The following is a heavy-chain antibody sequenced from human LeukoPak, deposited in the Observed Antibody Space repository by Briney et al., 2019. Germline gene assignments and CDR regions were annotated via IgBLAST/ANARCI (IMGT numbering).Heavy chain of an antibody. Sequence: SETLSLTCTVSGASISSGCNYWGWIRHSPGKGLEWIGRIYTSGSTNYNPSRKSRVTMSVDTSKNQSSLKLSSVTAADTAVYYCAGLGTSIAARPQQYYYYYMDVWGKGTTVTVSS. D-gene: IGHD6-6*01. J-gene: IGHJ6*03. V-gene: IGHV4-61*02. CDR2: IYTSGST. CDR1: GASISSGCNY. CDR3: AGLGTSIAARPQQYYYYYMDV.